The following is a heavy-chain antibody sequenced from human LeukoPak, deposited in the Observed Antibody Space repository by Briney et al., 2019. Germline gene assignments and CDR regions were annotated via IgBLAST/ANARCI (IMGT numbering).Heavy chain of an antibody. J-gene: IGHJ4*02. Sequence: PGGSLRLSCTASGFTFNTYEMNWVRQAPGKGLEWVSYISRSSGSSIYYADSVKGRFTISRDNAKNSLYLQMNSLRAEDTAVYYCARDSSGWYYFDYWGQGILVTVSS. CDR3: ARDSSGWYYFDY. V-gene: IGHV3-48*03. D-gene: IGHD6-19*01. CDR1: GFTFNTYE. CDR2: ISRSSGSSI.